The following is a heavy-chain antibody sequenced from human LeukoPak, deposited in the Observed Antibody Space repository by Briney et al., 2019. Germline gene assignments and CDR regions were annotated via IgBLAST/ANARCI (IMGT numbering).Heavy chain of an antibody. J-gene: IGHJ6*02. V-gene: IGHV1-69*04. CDR1: GGTFSSYA. D-gene: IGHD3-10*01. CDR2: TIPILGIA. Sequence: ASVTVSFKGSGGTFSSYAISWVRQAPGQGLEWKGRTIPILGIANYAQKFQGRVTITADKHTSTAYVELRSLRSEDAAVYHCARGSRSASFAVWRQGTTHTVSS. CDR3: ARGSRSASFAV.